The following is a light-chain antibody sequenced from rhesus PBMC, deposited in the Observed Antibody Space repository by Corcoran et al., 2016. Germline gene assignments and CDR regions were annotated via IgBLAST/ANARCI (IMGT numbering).Light chain of an antibody. V-gene: IGKV1-22*01. J-gene: IGKJ2*01. Sequence: DIQTTQSPSSLSASVGDTVPITCRASQSISSWLDWFQQKPGKAPKLLIYKASSLQSGVPSRFSGSGSGTDCTLTISSLQPEDFATYYCIQYSSNPYSFGQGTEVEIK. CDR1: QSISSW. CDR3: IQYSSNPYS. CDR2: KAS.